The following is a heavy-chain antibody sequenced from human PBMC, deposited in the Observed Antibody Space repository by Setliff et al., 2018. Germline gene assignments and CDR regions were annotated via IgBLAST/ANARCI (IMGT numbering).Heavy chain of an antibody. J-gene: IGHJ4*02. CDR1: GGSFSGYY. D-gene: IGHD3-3*01. CDR3: ARRYNFWSGYFDY. V-gene: IGHV4-34*01. Sequence: PSETLSLTCAVYGGSFSGYYWGWIRQPPGKGLEWIGEINHSGSTNYNPSLKSRITISVDTSKNQFSLKLSSVTAADTAVYYCARRYNFWSGYFDYWGQGTLVTVSS. CDR2: INHSGST.